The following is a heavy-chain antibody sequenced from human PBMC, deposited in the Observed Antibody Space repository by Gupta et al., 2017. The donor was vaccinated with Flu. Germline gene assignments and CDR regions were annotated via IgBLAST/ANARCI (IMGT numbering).Heavy chain of an antibody. CDR2: ISSSSYT. V-gene: IGHV3-21*01. J-gene: IGHJ4*02. D-gene: IGHD2-15*01. CDR3: ARVDKFECSGGGCYLGGVDY. Sequence: WVRQAPGKGLEWVSSISSSSYTYYADSVKGRVTISRDNAKKSVYLQMNSMRAEDTDIYYCARVDKFECSGGGCYLGGVDYWGQGNLVTVSS.